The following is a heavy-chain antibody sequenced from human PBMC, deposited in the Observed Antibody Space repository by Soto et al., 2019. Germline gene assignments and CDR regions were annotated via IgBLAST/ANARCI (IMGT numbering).Heavy chain of an antibody. CDR2: MNPNSGNT. J-gene: IGHJ5*02. D-gene: IGHD3-16*02. V-gene: IGHV1-8*01. Sequence: GASVKVSCKASGYTFTRYDINWVRQATGQGLEGMGWMNPNSGNTGYAKKFQGRVTITRNTSINTANMELGRVRFVETAVYYCAREYYGYILGSYRPSNWFDPWGQGTLVTVFS. CDR3: AREYYGYILGSYRPSNWFDP. CDR1: GYTFTRYD.